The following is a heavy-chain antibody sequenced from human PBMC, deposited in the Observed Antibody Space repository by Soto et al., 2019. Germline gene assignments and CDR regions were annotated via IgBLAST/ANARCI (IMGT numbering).Heavy chain of an antibody. CDR2: IGPYNGGT. J-gene: IGHJ4*02. Sequence: QVQLVQSGAEVRKPGASVKVSCKASGYTFRSYTIIWVRQAPGQGLEWMGWIGPYNGGTHYSEKFQGRVSMTTDTSTSTAYMELRSLRTDDTAVYYCARPYEYWGQGTLFIVSS. V-gene: IGHV1-18*01. CDR1: GYTFRSYT. CDR3: ARPYEY.